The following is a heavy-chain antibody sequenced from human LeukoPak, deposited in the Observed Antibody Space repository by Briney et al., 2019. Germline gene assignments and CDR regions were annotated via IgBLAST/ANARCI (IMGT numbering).Heavy chain of an antibody. J-gene: IGHJ6*04. V-gene: IGHV3-48*03. Sequence: GGSLRLSCAASGFTFSSYEMNWVRQAPGKVLEWVSYISSSGSTIYYADSVKGRFTISRDNAKNSLYLQMNSLRPEDTAVYYCAELGITMIGGVWGKGTTVTISS. D-gene: IGHD3-10*02. CDR1: GFTFSSYE. CDR3: AELGITMIGGV. CDR2: ISSSGSTI.